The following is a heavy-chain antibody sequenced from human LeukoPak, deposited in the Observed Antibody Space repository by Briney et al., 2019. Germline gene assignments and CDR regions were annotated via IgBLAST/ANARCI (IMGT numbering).Heavy chain of an antibody. J-gene: IGHJ6*04. D-gene: IGHD5-12*01. CDR2: IIPIFGTA. V-gene: IGHV1-69*06. Sequence: SVKVSCKASGGTFSSYAISWVRQAPGQGLEWMGGIIPIFGTANYAQKFQGRVTITADKSTGTAYMELSSLRSEDTAVYYCARVIKDVVGGYDLLYYYYGMDVWGKGTTVTVSS. CDR3: ARVIKDVVGGYDLLYYYYGMDV. CDR1: GGTFSSYA.